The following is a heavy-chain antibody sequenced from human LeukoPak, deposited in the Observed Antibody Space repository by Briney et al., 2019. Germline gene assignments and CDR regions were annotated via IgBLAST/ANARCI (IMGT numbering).Heavy chain of an antibody. J-gene: IGHJ4*02. CDR2: IWYDGSNK. CDR1: GFTFSSYG. CDR3: AKSIRGLAYYYDSSGSVFDY. V-gene: IGHV3-33*06. D-gene: IGHD3-22*01. Sequence: GGSLRLSCAASGFTFSSYGMHWVRQAPGKGLEWVAVIWYDGSNKYYADSVKGRFTISRDNSKNTLYLQMNSLRAEDTAVYYCAKSIRGLAYYYDSSGSVFDYWGQGTLVTVSS.